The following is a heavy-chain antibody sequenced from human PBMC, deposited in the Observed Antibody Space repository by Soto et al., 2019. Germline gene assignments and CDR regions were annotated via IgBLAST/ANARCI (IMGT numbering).Heavy chain of an antibody. V-gene: IGHV4-4*02. CDR2: IYHSGST. CDR3: ARGGKELTIFGVVTHPGLYYYMDV. CDR1: SGSISSSNW. D-gene: IGHD3-3*01. J-gene: IGHJ6*03. Sequence: SETLSLTCAVSSGSISSSNWWSWVRQPPGKGLEWIGEIYHSGSTNYNPSLKSRVTISVDKSKNQFSLKLSSVTAADTAVYYCARGGKELTIFGVVTHPGLYYYMDVWGKGTTVTVSS.